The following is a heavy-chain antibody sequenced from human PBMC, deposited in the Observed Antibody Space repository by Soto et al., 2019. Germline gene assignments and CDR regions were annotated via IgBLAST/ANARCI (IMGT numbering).Heavy chain of an antibody. Sequence: LQLQESGPGLVKPSETLSLTCTVSGASINISGYYWAWIRQSPGKGLEWIGSVSYVGSTYYNPSVKSRLSMSVDTSKNQVSLKLSSVTAADTAMYYCVRRRLNDPFAPLGQGILVTVSS. CDR3: VRRRLNDPFAP. V-gene: IGHV4-39*01. D-gene: IGHD1-1*01. J-gene: IGHJ5*02. CDR2: VSYVGST. CDR1: GASINISGYY.